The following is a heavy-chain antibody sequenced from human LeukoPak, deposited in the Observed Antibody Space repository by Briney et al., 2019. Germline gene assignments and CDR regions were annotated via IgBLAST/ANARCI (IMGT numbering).Heavy chain of an antibody. D-gene: IGHD3-16*01. CDR2: VFYSGTA. V-gene: IGHV4-39*01. CDR3: ARHVDGFSYAYPRYYFDF. CDR1: GDSIRSSDYY. J-gene: IGHJ4*02. Sequence: SETLSLTCSVSGDSIRSSDYYWGWIRQPPGKGLEWIGNVFYSGTAHSNPSLKSRVTMSADTSKNQFSLKLNSVTAADTAVYYCARHVDGFSYAYPRYYFDFWGQGSLVIVSS.